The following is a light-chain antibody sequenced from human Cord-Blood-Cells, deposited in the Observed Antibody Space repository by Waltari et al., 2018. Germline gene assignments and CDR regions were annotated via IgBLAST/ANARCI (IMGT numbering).Light chain of an antibody. CDR2: GAS. CDR1: HSVSSSY. Sequence: EIVLTQSPGTLSLSPGERATLSCRASHSVSSSYLAWYQQKPGQAPRLLIYGASSRATGIPARFSGSGSGTDFTLTISRLEPEDFAVYYCQQRSNWPLTFGGGTKVEIK. J-gene: IGKJ4*01. V-gene: IGKV3D-20*02. CDR3: QQRSNWPLT.